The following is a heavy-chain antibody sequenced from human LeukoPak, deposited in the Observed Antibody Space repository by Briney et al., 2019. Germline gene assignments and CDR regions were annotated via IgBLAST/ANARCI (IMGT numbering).Heavy chain of an antibody. CDR1: GGSISSSSYY. D-gene: IGHD6-13*01. CDR3: ARGYSSRRGDAFDI. CDR2: IYYSGST. J-gene: IGHJ3*02. Sequence: SETLSLTCTVSGGSISSSSYYWDWIRQPPGKGLEWIGSIYYSGSTYYNPSLKSRVTISVDTSKNQFSLKLSSVTAADTAVYYCARGYSSRRGDAFDIWGQGTLVTVSS. V-gene: IGHV4-39*07.